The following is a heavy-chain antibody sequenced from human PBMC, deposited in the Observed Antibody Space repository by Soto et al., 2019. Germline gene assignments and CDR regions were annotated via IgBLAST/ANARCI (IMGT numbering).Heavy chain of an antibody. CDR2: IYYSGST. CDR1: GGSISSGGYY. D-gene: IGHD6-6*01. V-gene: IGHV4-31*03. CDR3: ARDSRIAARRDYYYYYGMDV. J-gene: IGHJ6*02. Sequence: QVQLQESGPGLVKPSQTLSLTCTVSGGSISSGGYYWSWIRQHPGKGLEWIGYIYYSGSTYYNPSLKSRVTISVDTSKNQFSLKLSSVTAADTAVYYCARDSRIAARRDYYYYYGMDVWGQGTTVTVSS.